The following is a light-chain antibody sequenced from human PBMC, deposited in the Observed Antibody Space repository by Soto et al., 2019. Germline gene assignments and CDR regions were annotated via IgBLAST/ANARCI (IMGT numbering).Light chain of an antibody. CDR3: KVWASSSQPYV. CDR1: NIGSKS. Sequence: SYELTQPPSVSVAPGETARISCGGNNIGSKSVHWCQQKPGQAPVSVIYYDNDRPSGVPERFSGSNSGNTATRTISRVEAGDEGDSFSKVWASSSQPYVFGTGTKAHVL. J-gene: IGLJ1*01. V-gene: IGLV3-21*04. CDR2: YDN.